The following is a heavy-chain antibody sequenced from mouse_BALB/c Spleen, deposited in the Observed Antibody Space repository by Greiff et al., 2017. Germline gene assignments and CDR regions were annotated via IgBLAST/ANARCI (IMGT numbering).Heavy chain of an antibody. J-gene: IGHJ3*01. CDR2: INPSNGRT. D-gene: IGHD4-1*01. V-gene: IGHV1S81*02. Sequence: VQLQQPGAELVKPGASVKLSCKASGYTFTSYWMHWVKQRPGQGLEWIGEINPSNGRTNYNEKFKSKATLTVDKSSSTAYMQLSSLTSEDSAVYYCARWDMAYWGQGTLVTVSA. CDR1: GYTFTSYW. CDR3: ARWDMAY.